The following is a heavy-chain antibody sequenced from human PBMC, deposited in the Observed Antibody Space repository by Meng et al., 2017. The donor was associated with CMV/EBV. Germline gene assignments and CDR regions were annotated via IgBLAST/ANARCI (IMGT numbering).Heavy chain of an antibody. Sequence: GGSLRLSCAASGFTFSSYAMSWVRQAPGKGLEWVSAISGSGGSTYYADSVKGRFTISRDNSKNTLYLQMNSLRAEDTAVYYCAKVLLRFLEWLSPNFDYWGQGTLVNVSS. CDR2: ISGSGGST. D-gene: IGHD3-3*01. J-gene: IGHJ4*02. V-gene: IGHV3-23*01. CDR1: GFTFSSYA. CDR3: AKVLLRFLEWLSPNFDY.